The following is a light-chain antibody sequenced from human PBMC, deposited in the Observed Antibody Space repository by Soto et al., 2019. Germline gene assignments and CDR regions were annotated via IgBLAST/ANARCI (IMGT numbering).Light chain of an antibody. J-gene: IGKJ3*01. V-gene: IGKV3-11*01. CDR3: QQRSNWPLT. Sequence: EIVLTQSPATLSLSPGERATLSCRASQSIRNYLAWYQQKPGQSPRLLIYDASNRATDVPARFSGSGSGTDITLSNSSLEPEDFAVYFCQQRSNWPLTFGRGTKVDIK. CDR1: QSIRNY. CDR2: DAS.